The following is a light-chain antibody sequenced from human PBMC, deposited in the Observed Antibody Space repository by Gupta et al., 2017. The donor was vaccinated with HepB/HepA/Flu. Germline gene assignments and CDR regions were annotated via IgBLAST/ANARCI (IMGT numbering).Light chain of an antibody. Sequence: QSALTLRASVSGSPGQSITIPCPGTSSDVGGYNYASWYQQHPAKAPKLMIYDVSNRPSGVPNRCSGSKSANTASLTISGLQAEDEADYYCRSYTSSSTLYVFGTGIKVTVL. CDR2: DVS. J-gene: IGLJ1*01. CDR3: RSYTSSSTLYV. V-gene: IGLV2-14*01. CDR1: SSDVGGYNY.